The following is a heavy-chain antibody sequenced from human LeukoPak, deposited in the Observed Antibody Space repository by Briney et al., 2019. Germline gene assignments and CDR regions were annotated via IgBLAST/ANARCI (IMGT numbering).Heavy chain of an antibody. Sequence: PGGALRLSCVGSGCTFSSYWVNWVRHSPGEGLEGVADIKADGSDKYYVDSARGRLTVSRDNATNSAFLQINSLRAEDTAIYYCATISAQTFDIWGQGTLVSVSS. CDR3: ATISAQTFDI. D-gene: IGHD5-24*01. CDR1: GCTFSSYW. J-gene: IGHJ3*02. CDR2: IKADGSDK. V-gene: IGHV3-7*01.